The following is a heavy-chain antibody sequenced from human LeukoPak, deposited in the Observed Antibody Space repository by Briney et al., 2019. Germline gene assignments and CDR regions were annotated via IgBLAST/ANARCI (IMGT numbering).Heavy chain of an antibody. V-gene: IGHV3-48*03. J-gene: IGHJ2*01. D-gene: IGHD2-15*01. CDR1: GFTFSTYE. CDR2: ISSSGITI. CDR3: AREKARSYWFFDL. Sequence: PGRSLRLSCAASGFTFSTYEMIWVRQAPGKELEWVSSISSSGITINHADSVKGRFTISRDNAKNSLYLQMNSLRAEDTAVYYCAREKARSYWFFDLWGRGTLVTVSS.